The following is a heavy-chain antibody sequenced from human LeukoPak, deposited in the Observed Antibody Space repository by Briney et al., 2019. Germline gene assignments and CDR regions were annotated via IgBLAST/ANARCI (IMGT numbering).Heavy chain of an antibody. V-gene: IGHV3-30*02. CDR1: GCSFSIYG. J-gene: IGHJ3*02. CDR3: AKEGGGYDSSGSDAFDI. D-gene: IGHD3-22*01. CDR2: IRYDGSNK. Sequence: GGSLRLSCAASGCSFSIYGMHWVRQAPGKGLEWVTFIRYDGSNKYYADSVKGRFTISRDNSKNTLYLQMNSLRAEDTAVYYCAKEGGGYDSSGSDAFDIWGQGTMVTVSS.